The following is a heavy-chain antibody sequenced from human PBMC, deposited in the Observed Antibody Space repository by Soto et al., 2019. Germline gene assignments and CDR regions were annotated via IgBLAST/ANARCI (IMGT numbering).Heavy chain of an antibody. D-gene: IGHD1-20*01. CDR1: GFSLSTTGVG. CDR3: AHRRGGYNWDDAHFDY. V-gene: IGHV2-5*02. J-gene: IGHJ4*02. CDR2: AYWDDDN. Sequence: QITLKESGPTLVKPTQTLTLTCSFSGFSLSTTGVGVGWIRQPPGKALEWLGFAYWDDDNRYSPSLKSRLTITKDTSGNQVDLTMTNMDPVDTATYFCAHRRGGYNWDDAHFDYWGQGTLVTVSS.